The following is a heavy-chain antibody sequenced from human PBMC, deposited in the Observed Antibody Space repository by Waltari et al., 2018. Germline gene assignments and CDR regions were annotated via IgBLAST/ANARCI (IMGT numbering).Heavy chain of an antibody. V-gene: IGHV4-4*02. CDR3: ARDRGRGLYLDS. J-gene: IGHJ4*02. D-gene: IGHD2-15*01. CDR1: GDSISGSYW. CDR2: IHGSGRS. Sequence: QVQLQESGPGLVKPSGTLSVTCAVSGDSISGSYWWSWVRQPPGKGLEWIGQIHGSGRSNYHPSLGSRVTGAIDTSNSHFSLKVTSATAADTAVYYCARDRGRGLYLDSWGQGTLVTVSP.